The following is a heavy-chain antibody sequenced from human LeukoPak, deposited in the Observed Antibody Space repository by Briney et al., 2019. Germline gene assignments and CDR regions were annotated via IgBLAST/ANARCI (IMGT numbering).Heavy chain of an antibody. V-gene: IGHV3-23*01. Sequence: GGSLRLSFAASGFTFSSYAMSWVRQAPGKGLEWVSAISGSGGSTYYADSVKGRFTISRDNSKNTLYLQMNSLRAEDTAVYYCARGVVGSGYSYWGQGTLVTVSS. CDR1: GFTFSSYA. D-gene: IGHD3-22*01. CDR2: ISGSGGST. J-gene: IGHJ4*02. CDR3: ARGVVGSGYSY.